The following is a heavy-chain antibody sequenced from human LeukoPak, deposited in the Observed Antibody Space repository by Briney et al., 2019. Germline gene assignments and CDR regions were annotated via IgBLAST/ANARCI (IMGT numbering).Heavy chain of an antibody. CDR2: ISSSSSSI. J-gene: IGHJ3*02. CDR3: ARESRESCAAFDI. V-gene: IGHV3-48*02. Sequence: PGRSLRLSCAASGFTFRTYSMNWVRQAPGKGLEWVSYISSSSSSIFYADSVKGRFTISRDNAKNSLYLQMNSLRDEDTAVYYCARESRESCAAFDIWGQGTMVTVSS. CDR1: GFTFRTYS.